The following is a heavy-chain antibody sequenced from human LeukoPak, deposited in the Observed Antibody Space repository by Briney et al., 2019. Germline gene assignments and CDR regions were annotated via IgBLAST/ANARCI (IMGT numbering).Heavy chain of an antibody. CDR2: ISGSVEST. Sequence: GGSLRLSCAAYGLTLSSHAMGWVRQAPGKGLGWDSSISGSVESTYYANSVKGRFTTSRDNSKNTLYLQMNSLRVEDTAVYYCAKETGYDSSGGFDYWGQGTLVTVSS. D-gene: IGHD3-22*01. V-gene: IGHV3-23*01. CDR1: GLTLSSHA. J-gene: IGHJ4*02. CDR3: AKETGYDSSGGFDY.